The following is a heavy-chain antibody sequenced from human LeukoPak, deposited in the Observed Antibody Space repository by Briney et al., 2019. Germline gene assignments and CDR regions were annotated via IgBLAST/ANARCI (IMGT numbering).Heavy chain of an antibody. CDR2: ISGSGDRT. V-gene: IGHV3-23*01. Sequence: PGGSLRLSCAASGFTFSSYGMSWVRQAPGKGLEWVSVISGSGDRTYYADSVKGRFTISRDNSKNSLYLQMNSLRAEDTAVYYCARAPPYYYDSSGYPNYWGQGTLVTVSS. J-gene: IGHJ4*02. D-gene: IGHD3-22*01. CDR1: GFTFSSYG. CDR3: ARAPPYYYDSSGYPNY.